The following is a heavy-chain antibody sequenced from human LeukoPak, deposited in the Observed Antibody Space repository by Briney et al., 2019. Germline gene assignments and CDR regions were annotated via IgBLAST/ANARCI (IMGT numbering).Heavy chain of an antibody. J-gene: IGHJ4*02. CDR1: GFTFRDLY. V-gene: IGHV3-72*01. CDR2: ITHKPHGYAT. Sequence: GGSLRLSCAASGFTFRDLYMGWVRQAPGKGLEWVGRITHKPHGYATKYAASLEGRFTISRDDSQNSLYLQINSLKTEDTAIYYCTRENYEKLDSWGQGTLVTVSS. CDR3: TRENYEKLDS. D-gene: IGHD1-7*01.